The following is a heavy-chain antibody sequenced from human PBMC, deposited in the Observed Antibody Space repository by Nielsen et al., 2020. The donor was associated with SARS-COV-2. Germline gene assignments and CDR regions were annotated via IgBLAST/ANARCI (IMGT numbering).Heavy chain of an antibody. CDR3: ARARGAYGDYYYYYYTDV. CDR2: TYYRSKWYN. V-gene: IGHV6-1*01. J-gene: IGHJ6*03. Sequence: SQTLSLTCAISGDSVSSRSAAWNWIRQSPSRGLEWLGRTYYRSKWYNDYAVSVKSRITINPDTSKNQFSLHLNSVTPEDTAVYYCARARGAYGDYYYYYYTDVWGNGTTVTVSS. D-gene: IGHD4-17*01. CDR1: GDSVSSRSAA.